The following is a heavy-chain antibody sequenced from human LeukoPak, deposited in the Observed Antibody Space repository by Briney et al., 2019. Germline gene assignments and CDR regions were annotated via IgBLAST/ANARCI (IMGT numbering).Heavy chain of an antibody. CDR1: GFTLSNYW. V-gene: IGHV3-74*03. Sequence: QPGESLTLSCAASGFTLSNYWVHWVRQAPGEGLVWVSRINEPGTWPTYEDSVRGRFTISRDNAKNTVSLHMKNLRAEDTAVYYCVRSFSGSRGYWGQGTLVTVSS. J-gene: IGHJ4*02. CDR2: INEPGTWP. D-gene: IGHD7-27*01. CDR3: VRSFSGSRGY.